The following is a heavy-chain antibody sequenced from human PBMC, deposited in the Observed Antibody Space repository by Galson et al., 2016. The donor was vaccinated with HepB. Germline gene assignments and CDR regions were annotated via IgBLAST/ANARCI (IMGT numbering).Heavy chain of an antibody. J-gene: IGHJ5*02. CDR2: MNPNTGET. D-gene: IGHD5-18*01. CDR3: ATSGKGHLWRFDH. CDR1: DFIFTSFN. V-gene: IGHV1-8*01. Sequence: SVKVSCKASDFIFTSFNINWVRQATGLGPEWIGWMNPNTGETGYAQQFQGRISMTRNPSTTTVYMALSNVRSEDTAVYYCATSGKGHLWRFDHWGQGTQLTVSS.